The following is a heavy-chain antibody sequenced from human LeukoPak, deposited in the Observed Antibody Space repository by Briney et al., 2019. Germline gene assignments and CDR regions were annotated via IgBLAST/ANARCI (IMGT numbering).Heavy chain of an antibody. CDR2: IYYSGTT. CDR3: ARDRRINTDSSFLTTGVFDS. J-gene: IGHJ4*02. Sequence: PSETLSLTCTVSGGSMRNYYWSWIRQPPGKGLEWIGNIYYSGTTDYNPSLKSRVTISVDTSKNQFSLRLRSVTAADTAVYYCARDRRINTDSSFLTTGVFDSWGQGTLVTVSS. V-gene: IGHV4-59*01. D-gene: IGHD4-11*01. CDR1: GGSMRNYY.